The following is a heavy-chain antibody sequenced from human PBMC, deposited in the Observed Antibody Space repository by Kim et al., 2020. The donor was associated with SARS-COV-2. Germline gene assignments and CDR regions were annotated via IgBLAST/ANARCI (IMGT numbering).Heavy chain of an antibody. J-gene: IGHJ4*02. Sequence: ASVKVSCKASGYSLTDYFMHWVRQAPGQGLEWMGWINPNSGDTNYAQKFQGRVIMTRDTSSSTAYMELSRLGPDDTAVYYCARRYYGSGSYYNVDLDYWGQGTLVTVSS. D-gene: IGHD3-10*01. CDR1: GYSLTDYF. V-gene: IGHV1-2*02. CDR3: ARRYYGSGSYYNVDLDY. CDR2: INPNSGDT.